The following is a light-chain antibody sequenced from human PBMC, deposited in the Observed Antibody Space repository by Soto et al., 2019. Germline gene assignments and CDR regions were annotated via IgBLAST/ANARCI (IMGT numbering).Light chain of an antibody. CDR2: AAS. CDR1: QGISSY. Sequence: VIWMTQTPSLLSASTGDGVTISCRLSQGISSYLAWYQQKPGKAPKLLIYAASTLQSGVPSRFSGSGSGTEFTLTISSLQPEDFATYYCQQYHRYSRTFGQGTKVDIK. V-gene: IGKV1D-8*03. J-gene: IGKJ1*01. CDR3: QQYHRYSRT.